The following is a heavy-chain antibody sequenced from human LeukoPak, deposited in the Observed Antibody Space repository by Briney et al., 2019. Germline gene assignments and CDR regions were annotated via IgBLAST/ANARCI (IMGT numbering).Heavy chain of an antibody. CDR1: GFIFSDYY. V-gene: IGHV3-11*05. D-gene: IGHD1-1*01. Sequence: GGSLRLSCAASGFIFSDYYMSWIRQAPGKGLEWVSYISSSSRYTNYADSVKGRFTISRDNAKNSLYLQMNSLRAADTAVYYCARDWNGDDYFDYWGQGTLVTVSS. CDR2: ISSSSRYT. CDR3: ARDWNGDDYFDY. J-gene: IGHJ4*02.